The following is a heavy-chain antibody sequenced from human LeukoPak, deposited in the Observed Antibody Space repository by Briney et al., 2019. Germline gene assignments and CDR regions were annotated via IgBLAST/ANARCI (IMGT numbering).Heavy chain of an antibody. CDR1: GFTFSSYA. J-gene: IGHJ6*02. Sequence: TGGSLRLSCAASGFTFSSYAMSWVRQAPGKGLEWVSAISGSGGSTYYADSVKGRFTISRDNSKNTLYLQMNSLRAEDTAVYYCAKAEDIVVVPAANGMDVWGQGTTVTVSS. CDR2: ISGSGGST. V-gene: IGHV3-23*01. CDR3: AKAEDIVVVPAANGMDV. D-gene: IGHD2-2*01.